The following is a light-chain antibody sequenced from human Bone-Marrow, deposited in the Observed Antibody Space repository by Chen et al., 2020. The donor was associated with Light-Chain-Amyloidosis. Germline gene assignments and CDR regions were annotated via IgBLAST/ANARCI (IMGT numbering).Light chain of an antibody. CDR2: DDS. Sequence: SYVLTLPSSLSVAPGQTATIACAGNNIGSTSVHWYQQTPGQAPLLVVYDDSDRPSGIPERLSGSNSGNTATLTISRVEAGDEADYYCQVWDRSSDRPVFGGGTKLTVL. J-gene: IGLJ3*02. CDR1: NIGSTS. V-gene: IGLV3-21*02. CDR3: QVWDRSSDRPV.